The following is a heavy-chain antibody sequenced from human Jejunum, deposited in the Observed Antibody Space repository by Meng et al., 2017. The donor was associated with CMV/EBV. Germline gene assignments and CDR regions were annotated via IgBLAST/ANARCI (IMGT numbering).Heavy chain of an antibody. D-gene: IGHD5-24*01. CDR3: AKEMSRTGFFDY. CDR1: DDSISSYY. CDR2: IHSSGAT. Sequence: QLQESGPGLVEPSXXXXXTCTVSDDSISSYYWSWIRQPAGKGLEWIGRIHSSGATNYNPSLKSRVSMSVDMAKKQFSLNLNSVTAADTAVYYCAKEMSRTGFFDYWGQGTLVTVYS. V-gene: IGHV4-4*07. J-gene: IGHJ4*02.